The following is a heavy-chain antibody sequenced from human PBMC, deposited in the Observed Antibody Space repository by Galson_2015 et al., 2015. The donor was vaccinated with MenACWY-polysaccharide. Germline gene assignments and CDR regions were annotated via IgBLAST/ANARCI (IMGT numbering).Heavy chain of an antibody. D-gene: IGHD3-16*01. J-gene: IGHJ5*02. CDR1: GDSITSGGYF. V-gene: IGHV4-31*03. Sequence: TLSLTCTVSGDSITSGGYFWSWIRQHPGEGLEWIASISYDGGTYYNPSLKSRVTISADTPNNQFSLKLSSVTAADTAVYYCARGGRAVSNRNWFDPWGQETLVTVSS. CDR3: ARGGRAVSNRNWFDP. CDR2: ISYDGGT.